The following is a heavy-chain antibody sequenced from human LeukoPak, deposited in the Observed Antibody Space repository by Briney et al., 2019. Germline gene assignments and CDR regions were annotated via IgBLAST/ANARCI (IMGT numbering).Heavy chain of an antibody. Sequence: KSSGTLSLTCAVSGGSISSNNWWTWVRQPPGKGLQWIGEIYHSGSTNYSPSLKSRVTISVDTSKNQFSLKLSSVTAADTAVYYCARGAWLSTRDYFDYWGQGTLVTVSS. CDR3: ARGAWLSTRDYFDY. V-gene: IGHV4-4*02. J-gene: IGHJ4*02. CDR1: GGSISSNNW. D-gene: IGHD3-22*01. CDR2: IYHSGST.